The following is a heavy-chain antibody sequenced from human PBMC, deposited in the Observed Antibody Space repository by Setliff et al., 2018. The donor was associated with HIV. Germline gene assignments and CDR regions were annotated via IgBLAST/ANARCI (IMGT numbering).Heavy chain of an antibody. CDR2: INTSGGSA. CDR1: GYTFTSYP. V-gene: IGHV1-46*01. CDR3: ARGGPGVYDSSDRPPLEGIWYYMDV. D-gene: IGHD3-22*01. Sequence: ASVKVSCKASGYTFTSYPMHWVRQAPGQGLEWMGVINTSGGSAGYAEKFRGRVTMTRDTSTSTVYMDLRNLRSEDTAVYYCARGGPGVYDSSDRPPLEGIWYYMDVWGKGTTVTVSS. J-gene: IGHJ6*03.